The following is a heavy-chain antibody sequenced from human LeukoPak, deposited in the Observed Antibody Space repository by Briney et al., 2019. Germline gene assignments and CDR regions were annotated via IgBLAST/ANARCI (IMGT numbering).Heavy chain of an antibody. CDR1: AGSISSYY. J-gene: IGHJ4*02. CDR2: IYYSGST. Sequence: SETLSLTCTVSAGSISSYYWSWIRHPPGNGLEWMGYIYYSGSTNYNPSLKSRVTISVDTSKNQFSLKLSSVTAADTAVYYCARVPFDYWGQGTLVTVSS. CDR3: ARVPFDY. V-gene: IGHV4-59*01.